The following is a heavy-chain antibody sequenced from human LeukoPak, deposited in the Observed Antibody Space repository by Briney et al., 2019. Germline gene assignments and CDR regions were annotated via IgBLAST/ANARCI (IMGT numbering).Heavy chain of an antibody. D-gene: IGHD1-26*01. CDR1: GGSISSYY. V-gene: IGHV4-59*01. CDR3: ARTASGSYSWIDAFDI. CDR2: IYYSGST. Sequence: PSETLSLTCTVSGGSISSYYWSWIRQPPGKGLEWLGYIYYSGSTNYNPSLKSRVTISVDTSKNQFSLKLSSVTAADTAVYYCARTASGSYSWIDAFDIWGQGTMVTVSS. J-gene: IGHJ3*02.